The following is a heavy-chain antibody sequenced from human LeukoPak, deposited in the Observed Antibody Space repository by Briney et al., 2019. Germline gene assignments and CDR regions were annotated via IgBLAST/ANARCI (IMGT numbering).Heavy chain of an antibody. J-gene: IGHJ4*02. CDR1: AGSIRSDNYY. D-gene: IGHD2-8*01. V-gene: IGHV4-61*02. Sequence: PSQTLSLTCTVSAGSIRSDNYYWSWIRQAAGKGPEWIGRVYSSGSTNYNPSLKSRVTISIDTSKNQFSLKLSSVTAADTAVYYCARDPGDCTNGVCYVFDYWGQGTLVTVSS. CDR3: ARDPGDCTNGVCYVFDY. CDR2: VYSSGST.